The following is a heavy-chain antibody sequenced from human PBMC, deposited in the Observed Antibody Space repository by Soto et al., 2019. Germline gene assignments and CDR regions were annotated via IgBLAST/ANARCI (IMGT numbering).Heavy chain of an antibody. CDR1: GGTFSSYA. V-gene: IGHV1-69*13. CDR3: ARNKRYSSSWYWFWFDP. J-gene: IGHJ5*02. D-gene: IGHD6-13*01. Sequence: ASLKVSCKASGGTFSSYAISWVRQAPGQGLEWMGGIIPIFGTANYAQKFQGRVTITADESTSTAYMELSSLRSEDTAVYYCARNKRYSSSWYWFWFDPWGQGTLVTVSS. CDR2: IIPIFGTA.